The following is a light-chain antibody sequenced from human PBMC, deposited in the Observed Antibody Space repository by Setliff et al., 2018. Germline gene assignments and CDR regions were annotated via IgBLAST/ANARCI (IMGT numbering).Light chain of an antibody. CDR1: SSDVCGYDY. Sequence: QSALTQPPSASGSPGQSVTISCTGTSSDVCGYDYVSWYQQHPGKAPKLILYEVTKRPSGVPDRFSGSKSGNTASLTVSGLQAEDEADYYCSAYAGSRNWGVFGTGTKGTVL. CDR2: EVT. J-gene: IGLJ1*01. CDR3: SAYAGSRNWGV. V-gene: IGLV2-8*01.